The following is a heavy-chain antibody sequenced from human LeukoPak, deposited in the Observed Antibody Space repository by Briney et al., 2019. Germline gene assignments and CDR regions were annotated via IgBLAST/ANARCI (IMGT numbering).Heavy chain of an antibody. D-gene: IGHD5-24*01. Sequence: ASVNVSCKASGYTFSNDDINWVRQATGQGLEWMGWMNPNSGDTGYAQKFQGRVTMTGDTSISTAYMELRRLSSDDTAIYFCAGRPDMAIVPIFDYWGQGTLVTVSS. V-gene: IGHV1-8*01. CDR2: MNPNSGDT. J-gene: IGHJ4*02. CDR3: AGRPDMAIVPIFDY. CDR1: GYTFSNDD.